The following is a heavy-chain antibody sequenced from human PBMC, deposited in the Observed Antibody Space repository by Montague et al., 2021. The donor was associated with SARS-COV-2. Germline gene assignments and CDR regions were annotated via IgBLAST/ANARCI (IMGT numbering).Heavy chain of an antibody. CDR3: ARGTRVVGITPGFRY. V-gene: IGHV4-34*01. D-gene: IGHD3-22*01. CDR1: RGSFHIFS. CDR2: IDHSGNT. Sequence: SETLSLTCAVYRGSFHIFSWDWICQSPGPGLELIGEIDHSGNTKYNQYLARRVTISVDTSKNQYSLTLTAVTAADTAMYYCARGTRVVGITPGFRYWGQGTQVAVSS. J-gene: IGHJ4*02.